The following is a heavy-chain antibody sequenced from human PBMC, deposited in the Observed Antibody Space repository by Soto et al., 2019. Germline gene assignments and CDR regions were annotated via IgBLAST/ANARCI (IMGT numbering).Heavy chain of an antibody. D-gene: IGHD6-13*01. J-gene: IGHJ6*02. CDR2: ISGSGDST. Sequence: EVQLLESGGGLVQPGGSLRLSCAASGFTFSSYAMSWVRQAPGKGLEWVSVISGSGDSTYYADSVRGRFTISRDNSKNTVYLQINSLRAEDTAVYYCAKDRDGAAAGPTKFYGMDVWGQGTTVTVSS. CDR1: GFTFSSYA. V-gene: IGHV3-23*01. CDR3: AKDRDGAAAGPTKFYGMDV.